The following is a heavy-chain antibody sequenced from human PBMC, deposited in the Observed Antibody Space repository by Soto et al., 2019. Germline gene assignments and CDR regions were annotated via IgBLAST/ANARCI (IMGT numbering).Heavy chain of an antibody. CDR3: AKDRSPYYDILTGFVVE. J-gene: IGHJ4*02. CDR2: IWYDGSNK. V-gene: IGHV3-33*06. Sequence: GGSLRLSCAASGFTFSSYGMHWVRQAPGKGLEWVAVIWYDGSNKYYADSVKGRFTISRDNSKNTLYLQMNSLRAEDTAVYYCAKDRSPYYDILTGFVVEWGQGTLVTVSS. CDR1: GFTFSSYG. D-gene: IGHD3-9*01.